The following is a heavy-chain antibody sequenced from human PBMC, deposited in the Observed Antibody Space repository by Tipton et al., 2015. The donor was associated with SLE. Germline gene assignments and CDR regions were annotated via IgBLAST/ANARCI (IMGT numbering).Heavy chain of an antibody. V-gene: IGHV4-59*01. CDR2: IYYSGST. Sequence: TLSLTCTVSGGSISSYYWSWIRQPSGKGLEWIGYIYYSGSTNYNPSLKSRVTISVDTSKNQFSLKLSSVTAADTAVYYCARESYDSSGYYFDYWGQGTLVTVSS. D-gene: IGHD3-22*01. CDR3: ARESYDSSGYYFDY. J-gene: IGHJ4*02. CDR1: GGSISSYY.